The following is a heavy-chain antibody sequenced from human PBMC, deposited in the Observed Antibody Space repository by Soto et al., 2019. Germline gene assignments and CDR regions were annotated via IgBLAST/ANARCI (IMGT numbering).Heavy chain of an antibody. CDR2: IYWDDDK. Sequence: SGPTLVNPTQTLTLTCTFSGFSLSTSGVGVGWIRQPPGKALEWLALIYWDDDKRYSPSLKSRLTITKDTSKNQVVLTMTNMDPVDTATYYCAHSRPVMELMVYASSYYFDYWGQGTLVTVSS. J-gene: IGHJ4*02. V-gene: IGHV2-5*02. CDR1: GFSLSTSGVG. D-gene: IGHD2-8*01. CDR3: AHSRPVMELMVYASSYYFDY.